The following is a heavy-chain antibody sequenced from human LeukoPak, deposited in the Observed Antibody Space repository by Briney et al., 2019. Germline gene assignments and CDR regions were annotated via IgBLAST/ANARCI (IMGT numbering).Heavy chain of an antibody. CDR3: ATAPDRHYYGSGRSLDY. V-gene: IGHV1-69*13. CDR1: GYTFTSYA. Sequence: SVKVSCKASGYTFTSYAISWVRQAPGQGLEWMGGIIPIFGTANYAQKFQGRVTITADESTSTAYMELSSLRSEDTAVYYCATAPDRHYYGSGRSLDYWGQGTLVTVSS. J-gene: IGHJ4*02. D-gene: IGHD3-10*01. CDR2: IIPIFGTA.